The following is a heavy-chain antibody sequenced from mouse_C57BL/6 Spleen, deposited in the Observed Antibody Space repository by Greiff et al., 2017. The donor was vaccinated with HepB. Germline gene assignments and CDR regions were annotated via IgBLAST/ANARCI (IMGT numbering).Heavy chain of an antibody. CDR2: IRSKSNNYAT. CDR1: GFSFNTYA. V-gene: IGHV10-1*01. Sequence: EVKLVESGGGLVQPKGSLKLSCAASGFSFNTYAMNWVRQAPGKGLEWVARIRSKSNNYATYYADSVKDRFTISRDDSESMLYLQMNNLKTEDTAMYYCVRHGSSSAWLAYWGQGTLVTVSA. D-gene: IGHD1-1*01. CDR3: VRHGSSSAWLAY. J-gene: IGHJ3*01.